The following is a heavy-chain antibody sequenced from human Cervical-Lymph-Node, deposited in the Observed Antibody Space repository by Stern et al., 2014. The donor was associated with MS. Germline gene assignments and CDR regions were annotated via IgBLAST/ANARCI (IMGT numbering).Heavy chain of an antibody. J-gene: IGHJ3*01. D-gene: IGHD1-26*01. V-gene: IGHV1-46*03. CDR1: GYTFIDYY. Sequence: VQLVQSGAEVKKPGASVTVSCRTSGYTFIDYYIHWVRQAPGQGLEWMGIIHLSDGATTYAQKFQGRVTMTRDTSTNTAYMQRGSLTSEDTAVFFCAREGADNEAFDVWGQGTMVTVSS. CDR2: IHLSDGAT. CDR3: AREGADNEAFDV.